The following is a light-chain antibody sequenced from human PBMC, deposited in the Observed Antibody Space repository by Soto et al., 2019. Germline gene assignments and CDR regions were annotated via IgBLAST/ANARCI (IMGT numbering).Light chain of an antibody. Sequence: DSVMTQSPLSLSLTPGEPASISCRSSQSLLNSNGYNYLDWYQQRPGQSPQLLIYLASHRASGVPDRFSGSGSGTDFTLKISRVEAEDVGVYYCMQALQSRVTFGQGTKVQI. V-gene: IGKV2-28*01. J-gene: IGKJ1*01. CDR3: MQALQSRVT. CDR2: LAS. CDR1: QSLLNSNGYNY.